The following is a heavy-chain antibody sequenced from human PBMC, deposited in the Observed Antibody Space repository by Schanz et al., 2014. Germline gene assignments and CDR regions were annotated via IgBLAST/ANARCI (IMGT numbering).Heavy chain of an antibody. J-gene: IGHJ3*02. CDR2: INSVGSNT. D-gene: IGHD4-17*01. Sequence: EVQLVQSGGGLVQPGGSLRLSCAASGFTFSSHWMHWVRHDPGKGLVWVARINSVGSNTDYADSVTGRFTISRDNAKNTLYLQMNTLRAEDTAVYYCARKMKLGVYGGKGDDSLDIWGEGTMVTVSS. V-gene: IGHV3-74*01. CDR1: GFTFSSHW. CDR3: ARKMKLGVYGGKGDDSLDI.